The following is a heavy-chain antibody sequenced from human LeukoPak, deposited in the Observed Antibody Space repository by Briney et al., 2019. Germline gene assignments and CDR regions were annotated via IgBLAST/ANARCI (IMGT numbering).Heavy chain of an antibody. D-gene: IGHD1-26*01. CDR3: ARTRYSGSHNSAFDL. J-gene: IGHJ3*01. V-gene: IGHV4-59*08. Sequence: PSETLSLTCTASRASISGHYWSWIRQSPGKGLEWIGDIYYSGNTNYNPSLKSRVTISIDTSRIHFSLHLSSVTAADTAVYYCARTRYSGSHNSAFDLWGQGTVVTVSS. CDR1: RASISGHY. CDR2: IYYSGNT.